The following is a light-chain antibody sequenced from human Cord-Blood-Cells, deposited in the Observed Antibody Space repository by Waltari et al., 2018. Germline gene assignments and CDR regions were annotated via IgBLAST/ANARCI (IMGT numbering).Light chain of an antibody. CDR2: GKN. Sequence: SSELTQDPAVSVALGQTGRITCQGESLRSYYSIWYQQKPGQAPVLVIYGKNNRLSGIPDRFSGSSSGNTASLTISGAQADDEADYYCTSRDSSGNHVVFCGGTKLTVL. J-gene: IGLJ2*01. CDR1: SLRSYY. CDR3: TSRDSSGNHVV. V-gene: IGLV3-19*01.